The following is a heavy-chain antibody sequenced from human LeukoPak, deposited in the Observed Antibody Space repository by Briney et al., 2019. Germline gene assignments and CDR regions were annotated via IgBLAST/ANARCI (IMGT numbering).Heavy chain of an antibody. Sequence: PSETLSLTCTVSGGSISSYYWSWIRQPPGKGLEWIGYIYYSGSTNYNPSLKSRVTISVDTSKNQFSLKLSSVTAADTAVYYCARDSRHYYDSSGYYADYYYYMDVWGKGTTVTISS. CDR2: IYYSGST. V-gene: IGHV4-59*01. D-gene: IGHD3-22*01. CDR1: GGSISSYY. J-gene: IGHJ6*03. CDR3: ARDSRHYYDSSGYYADYYYYMDV.